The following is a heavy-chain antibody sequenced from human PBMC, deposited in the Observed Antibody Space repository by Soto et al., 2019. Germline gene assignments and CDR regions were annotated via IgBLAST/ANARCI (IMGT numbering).Heavy chain of an antibody. J-gene: IGHJ4*02. D-gene: IGHD1-26*01. CDR3: ARDAFPQNGIYDPFDF. Sequence: QVQLQESGPGLVKPSQTLSLTCTVSGGSISSGGYYWSWIRQHPGKGLEWIGYIYYSGSTYYNPSLKSRVTISVDTSKNQFSLKLSSVTAADTAVYYCARDAFPQNGIYDPFDFWGQGSLVTVSS. V-gene: IGHV4-31*03. CDR1: GGSISSGGYY. CDR2: IYYSGST.